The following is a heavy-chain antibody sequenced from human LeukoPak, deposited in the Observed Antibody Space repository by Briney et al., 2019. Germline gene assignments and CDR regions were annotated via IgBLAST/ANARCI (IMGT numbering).Heavy chain of an antibody. V-gene: IGHV4-59*01. J-gene: IGHJ5*02. Sequence: SETLSLTCTVSGGSISSYYWSWIRQPPGKGLEWIGYIYYSGSTNYNPSLKSRVTISVDTSKNQFSLKLSSVTAADTAVYYCARRSSSYENWFDPWGPGTLVTVSS. CDR1: GGSISSYY. D-gene: IGHD6-6*01. CDR2: IYYSGST. CDR3: ARRSSSYENWFDP.